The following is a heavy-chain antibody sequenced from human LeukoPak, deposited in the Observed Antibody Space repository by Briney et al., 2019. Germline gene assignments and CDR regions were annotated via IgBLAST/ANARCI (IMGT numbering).Heavy chain of an antibody. D-gene: IGHD6-13*01. CDR2: ISNNDGTT. CDR3: ARDWGSWYQKGMDV. Sequence: GGSLRLSCAASGFTFTNYAMSWVRQAPGKGLEWVSTISNNDGTTYYADSVKGRFTISRDNSKNTLYLQMNSLRAEDTAVYYCARDWGSWYQKGMDVWGKGTTVTVSS. CDR1: GFTFTNYA. J-gene: IGHJ6*04. V-gene: IGHV3-23*01.